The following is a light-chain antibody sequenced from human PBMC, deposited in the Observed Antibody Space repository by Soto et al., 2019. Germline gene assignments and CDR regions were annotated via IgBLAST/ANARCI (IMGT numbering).Light chain of an antibody. CDR2: DAS. CDR1: QSVSSNH. CDR3: QQRASWPYT. J-gene: IGKJ2*01. V-gene: IGKV3D-20*02. Sequence: DIVLTQSPGTLSLSPGERATLSCRASQSVSSNHLAWYQQRPGQSPRLLIHDASNRATGISARFNGSGSGTDFTLTIGSLEPEESALYYCQQRASWPYTSGQGTKVDIK.